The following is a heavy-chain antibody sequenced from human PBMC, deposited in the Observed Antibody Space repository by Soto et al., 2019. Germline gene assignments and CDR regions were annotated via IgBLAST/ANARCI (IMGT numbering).Heavy chain of an antibody. J-gene: IGHJ6*02. CDR1: GFTFSNHY. D-gene: IGHD3-3*01. Sequence: GGSLRLSCAASGFTFSNHYMDWVRQAPGKGLGRVGRSRNKVNSYTTEYAASVKGRFTISRDDSKNSLYLQMNNLKSEDTAVYYCTRLATFGGVGRNYYGMAVWGRGPTVT. CDR3: TRLATFGGVGRNYYGMAV. V-gene: IGHV3-72*01. CDR2: SRNKVNSYTT.